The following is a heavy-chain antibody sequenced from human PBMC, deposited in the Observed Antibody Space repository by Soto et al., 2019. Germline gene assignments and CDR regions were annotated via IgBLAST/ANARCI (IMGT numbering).Heavy chain of an antibody. J-gene: IGHJ4*02. CDR2: IIGAGAP. V-gene: IGHV3-23*01. CDR3: AKDFTPDSRWDIDY. D-gene: IGHD1-26*01. CDR1: GFTFSIDA. Sequence: EVQLLESGGGLVQPGGSLRLSCAASGFTFSIDAMNWVRQAPGKGLEWVAGIIGAGAPYYADPVKGRFTTSRDNSKNTLYLQMNSLRDEATALYFCAKDFTPDSRWDIDYWGQGTLVTVSS.